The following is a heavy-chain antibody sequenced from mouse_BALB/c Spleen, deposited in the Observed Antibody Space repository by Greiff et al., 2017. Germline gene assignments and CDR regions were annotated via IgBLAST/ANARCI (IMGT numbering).Heavy chain of an antibody. CDR3: ARRSPTDY. CDR2: ISSGGSYT. Sequence: DVKLVESGGGLVKPGGSLKLSCAASGFTFSSYAMSWVRQTPEKRLEWVATISSGGSYTYYPDSVKGRFTISRDNAKNTLYLQMSSLRSEDTAMYYCARRSPTDYWGQGTTLTVSS. J-gene: IGHJ2*01. CDR1: GFTFSSYA. V-gene: IGHV5-9-3*01.